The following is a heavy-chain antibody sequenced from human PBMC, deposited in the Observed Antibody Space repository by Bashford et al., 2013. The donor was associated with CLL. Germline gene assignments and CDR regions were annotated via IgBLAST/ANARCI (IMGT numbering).Heavy chain of an antibody. CDR3: ARFRMDTSNPNGLDF. Sequence: SGPTLVKPTQTLTLTCTVSGFSVSTREVGVAWLRQSPGRAPEWLALIDWDDDKYYTTSLKTRLNIAKGTSENQVVLRLTNVGPADTATYYCARFRMDTSNPNGLDFWGPGDHGHRLL. D-gene: IGHD2-8*01. J-gene: IGHJ6*01. V-gene: IGHV2-70*18. CDR2: IDWDDDK. CDR1: GFSVSTREVG.